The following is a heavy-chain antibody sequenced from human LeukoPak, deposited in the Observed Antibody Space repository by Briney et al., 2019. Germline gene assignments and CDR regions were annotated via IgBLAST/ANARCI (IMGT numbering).Heavy chain of an antibody. CDR3: ARDYGSGENWFDP. CDR2: IYYSGST. CDR1: GGTISSGDYY. Sequence: PSETLSLTCTVSGGTISSGDYYWSWIRQPPGKGLEWIGYIYYSGSTYYNPSLKSRVTISVDTSKNQFSLKLSSVTAADTAVYYCARDYGSGENWFDPWGQGTLVTVSS. J-gene: IGHJ5*02. V-gene: IGHV4-30-4*01. D-gene: IGHD3-10*01.